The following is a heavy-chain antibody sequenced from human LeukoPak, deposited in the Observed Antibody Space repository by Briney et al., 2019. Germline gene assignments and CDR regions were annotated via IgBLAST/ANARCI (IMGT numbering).Heavy chain of an antibody. Sequence: GGSLRLSCAASGFTFSSYGMTWVRQAPGKRLEWVSAISGSGGSTYYADSVKGRFTISRDNSKNTLYLQMNSLRAEDTAVYYCAKDGGLVGASDYWGQGTLVTVSS. D-gene: IGHD1-26*01. J-gene: IGHJ4*02. CDR1: GFTFSSYG. CDR3: AKDGGLVGASDY. CDR2: ISGSGGST. V-gene: IGHV3-23*01.